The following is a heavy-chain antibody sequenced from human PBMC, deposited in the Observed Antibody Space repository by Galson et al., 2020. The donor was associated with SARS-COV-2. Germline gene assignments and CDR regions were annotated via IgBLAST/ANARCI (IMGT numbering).Heavy chain of an antibody. Sequence: ASVKVSCKASGYTFTGHYMHWVRQAPGQGLEWMGWINPNSGGTNYAQKFQGWVTMTRDTSISTAYMELSRLRSDDTAVYYCARGVTVAGYLFDYWGQGTLVTVSS. CDR1: GYTFTGHY. J-gene: IGHJ4*02. V-gene: IGHV1-2*04. D-gene: IGHD6-19*01. CDR2: INPNSGGT. CDR3: ARGVTVAGYLFDY.